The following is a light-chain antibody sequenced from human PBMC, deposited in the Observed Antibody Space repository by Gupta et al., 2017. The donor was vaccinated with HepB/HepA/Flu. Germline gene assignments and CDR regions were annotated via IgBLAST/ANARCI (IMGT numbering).Light chain of an antibody. J-gene: IGKJ3*01. CDR1: QEISNY. CDR2: CAS. V-gene: IGKV1-33*01. CDR3: QHHESRPPFT. Sequence: DLQMNQSPSSLSASVGERVTITCWASQEISNYLNGYQQKPGMAPKLLIYCASNLKTGGPSRIIRSRCGTDXTFAISXLQQQDICTYYCQHHESRPPFTFGXGTKVDI.